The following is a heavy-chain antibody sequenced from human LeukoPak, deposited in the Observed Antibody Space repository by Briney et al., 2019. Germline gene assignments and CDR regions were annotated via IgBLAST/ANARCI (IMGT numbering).Heavy chain of an antibody. D-gene: IGHD1-26*01. J-gene: IGHJ4*02. Sequence: GGSLRLSCAASGFTFTSYSMSWVRQAPGKGLEWVSGTSDRGDYTYYADSVKGRFTISRDNSKNTLYLQMNSLRAEDTALYFCAKKAQYNGNYPLDYWGQGTLVTVSS. V-gene: IGHV3-23*01. CDR2: TSDRGDYT. CDR3: AKKAQYNGNYPLDY. CDR1: GFTFTSYS.